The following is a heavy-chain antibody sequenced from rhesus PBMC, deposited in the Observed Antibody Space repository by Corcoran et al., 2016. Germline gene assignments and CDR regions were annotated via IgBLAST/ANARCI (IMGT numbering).Heavy chain of an antibody. Sequence: QVQLQESGPGLVKPSETLSLTCAVSGDSISSNYWSWIRQAPGKCLEWIGYIYGSGSTNYNPYLMSLLTLSGDTYQNQHSLKLNSVTAADTAVYYCARGGTTVATIDWYFHLWGPGTPITVSS. CDR2: IYGSGST. D-gene: IGHD4-29*01. J-gene: IGHJ2*01. CDR1: GDSISSNY. V-gene: IGHV4S11*01. CDR3: ARGGTTVATIDWYFHL.